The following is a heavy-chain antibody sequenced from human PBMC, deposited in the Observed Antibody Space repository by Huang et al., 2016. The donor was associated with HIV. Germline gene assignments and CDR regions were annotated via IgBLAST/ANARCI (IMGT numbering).Heavy chain of an antibody. CDR1: GFNFNNYD. J-gene: IGHJ4*02. D-gene: IGHD3-22*01. CDR3: ARARGFLYDSTGYYSRYYFDS. CDR2: MNPKSCKT. Sequence: QVQLVQSGAEVKKPGASVKVSCKASGFNFNNYDFNWVRQASGQGLEWMGWMNPKSCKTGYAQKFQGRVTITTNTSITTAYMELRSLRSEDTAVYYCARARGFLYDSTGYYSRYYFDSWGQGTLVTISS. V-gene: IGHV1-8*03.